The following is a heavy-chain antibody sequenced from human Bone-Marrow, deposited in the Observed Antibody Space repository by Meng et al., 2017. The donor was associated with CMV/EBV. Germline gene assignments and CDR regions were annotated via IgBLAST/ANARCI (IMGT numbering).Heavy chain of an antibody. Sequence: GESLKISCAASGFTSSDYWMHWVRQAPGKGLVWVSRINSDGSTTSYADSVKGRFTISRDNAKNSLYLQMNSLRAEDTAVYYCARKDGYNQYWGQGTLVTVSS. D-gene: IGHD5-24*01. CDR1: GFTSSDYW. J-gene: IGHJ4*02. V-gene: IGHV3-74*01. CDR2: INSDGSTT. CDR3: ARKDGYNQY.